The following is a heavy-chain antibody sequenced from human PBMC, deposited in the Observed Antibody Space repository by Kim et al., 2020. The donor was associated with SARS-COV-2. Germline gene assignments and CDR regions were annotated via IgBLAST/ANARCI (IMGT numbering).Heavy chain of an antibody. CDR2: ISAYNGNT. J-gene: IGHJ5*02. CDR3: AREPGCSSTSCYDWFDP. CDR1: GYTFTSYG. Sequence: ASVKVSCKASGYTFTSYGISWVRQAPGQGLEWMGWISAYNGNTNYAQKLQGRVTMTTDTSTSTVYMELRSLRSDDTAVYYCAREPGCSSTSCYDWFDPWGQGTLVTVSS. D-gene: IGHD2-2*01. V-gene: IGHV1-18*01.